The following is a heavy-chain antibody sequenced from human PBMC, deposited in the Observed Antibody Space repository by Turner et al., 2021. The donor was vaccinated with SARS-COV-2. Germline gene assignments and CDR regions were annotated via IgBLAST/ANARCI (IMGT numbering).Heavy chain of an antibody. CDR3: ARPKCPYYYYGMDV. CDR2: ISSSTIYT. V-gene: IGHV3-11*06. D-gene: IGHD2-2*01. CDR1: GFTFSDYF. J-gene: IGHJ6*02. Sequence: QVQLVESGGGLVKPGGSLRLSCAASGFTFSDYFMSWIRQAPGKGLKWVSYISSSTIYTNYADPVKGRFTISRDNAKNSLYRQMNSLRAEDTAVYYCARPKCPYYYYGMDVWGQGTTVTVSS.